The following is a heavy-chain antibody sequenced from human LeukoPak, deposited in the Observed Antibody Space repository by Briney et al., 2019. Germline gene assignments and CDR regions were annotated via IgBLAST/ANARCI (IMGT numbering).Heavy chain of an antibody. J-gene: IGHJ4*02. D-gene: IGHD5-12*01. V-gene: IGHV2-5*02. CDR1: GFSLSTRGVG. Sequence: ESGPTLVNPTQTLTLTCTFSGFSLSTRGVGVGWIRQPPGKALEWLALIYWGDDKRYSPSLKSRLTITKDTSKNQVVLTMTNMDPVDTATYYCALSPIQRRGYSGYDETTFPSFDYWGQGTLVTVSS. CDR3: ALSPIQRRGYSGYDETTFPSFDY. CDR2: IYWGDDK.